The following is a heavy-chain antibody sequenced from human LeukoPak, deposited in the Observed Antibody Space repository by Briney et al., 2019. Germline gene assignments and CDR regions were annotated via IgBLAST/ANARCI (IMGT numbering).Heavy chain of an antibody. D-gene: IGHD1-26*01. Sequence: PSETLSLTCSFSGDSISTYYWSWIRQSPGKGLEWIGHIYSSGNTDYNSSLKSRVTISVDTSKSQFSLRLCSVTATDTAVYYCARLRWQLVGPYFDYWGQGILVTVSS. V-gene: IGHV4-59*01. CDR3: ARLRWQLVGPYFDY. J-gene: IGHJ4*02. CDR1: GDSISTYY. CDR2: IYSSGNT.